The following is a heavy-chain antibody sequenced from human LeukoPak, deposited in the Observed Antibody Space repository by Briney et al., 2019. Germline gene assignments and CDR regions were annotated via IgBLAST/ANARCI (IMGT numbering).Heavy chain of an antibody. D-gene: IGHD4-23*01. J-gene: IGHJ4*02. CDR2: IFYSGST. Sequence: SETLSLTCTVSGDSVSHYYWSWIRQPPGKGLEWIGYIFYSGSTNYNPSLKSRVIISVDTSRNQFSLKLNSLTAADTAVYYCARGSSAPRWFPFDYWGQGTLVTVSS. V-gene: IGHV4-59*02. CDR3: ARGSSAPRWFPFDY. CDR1: GDSVSHYY.